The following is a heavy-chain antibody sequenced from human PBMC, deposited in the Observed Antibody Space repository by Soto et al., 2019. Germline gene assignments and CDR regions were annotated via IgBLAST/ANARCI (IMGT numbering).Heavy chain of an antibody. Sequence: QMQMQESGPRLVKPSETLSLTCTVSGASITDSYWSWIRQPPEKGLEWIGYIYFSGVATYNPSLKSRATMPRYTSTNEFSLKLTSVTAADTAIYYCARGDSDLAVSEAAYWGQGTLVTVSS. CDR3: ARGDSDLAVSEAAY. CDR2: IYFSGVA. CDR1: GASITDSY. J-gene: IGHJ1*01. D-gene: IGHD2-15*01. V-gene: IGHV4-59*01.